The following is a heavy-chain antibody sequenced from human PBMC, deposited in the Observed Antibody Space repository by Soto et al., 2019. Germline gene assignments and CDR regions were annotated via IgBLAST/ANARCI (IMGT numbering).Heavy chain of an antibody. CDR2: IIPIFGTA. CDR1: GGTFSSYA. Sequence: GASVKVSCKASGGTFSSYAISWVRQAPGQGLEWMGGIIPIFGTANYAQKFQGRVTITADESTSTAYMELSSLRSEDTAVYYCAREGAPALYGLDYYDSSGYYYYFDYWGQGTLVTVSS. V-gene: IGHV1-69*13. J-gene: IGHJ4*02. D-gene: IGHD3-22*01. CDR3: AREGAPALYGLDYYDSSGYYYYFDY.